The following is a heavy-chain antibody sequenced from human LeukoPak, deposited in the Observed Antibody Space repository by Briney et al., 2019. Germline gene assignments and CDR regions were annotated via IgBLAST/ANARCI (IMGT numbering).Heavy chain of an antibody. CDR1: GLNFGDYD. Sequence: GGSLRLSCAVSGLNFGDYDMHWVRQAPGKGLEWVANIKQDGSEKYYVDSVKGRFTISRDNAKNSLYLQMNSLRAEDTAVYYCARDPYSGSYPAEYFQHWGQGTLVTVSS. J-gene: IGHJ1*01. D-gene: IGHD1-26*01. CDR2: IKQDGSEK. CDR3: ARDPYSGSYPAEYFQH. V-gene: IGHV3-7*01.